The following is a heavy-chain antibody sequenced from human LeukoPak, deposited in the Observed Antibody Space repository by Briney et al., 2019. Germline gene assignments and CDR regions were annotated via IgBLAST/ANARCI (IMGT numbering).Heavy chain of an antibody. J-gene: IGHJ4*02. CDR2: IKQDGSEK. V-gene: IGHV3-7*03. Sequence: GGSLRLSCAASGFTFSSYWMSWVRQAPGKGLEWVANIKQDGSEKYYVDSVKGRFTISRDNAKNSLYLQMNSLRAEDTAVYYCAKGWELLSVVYYFDYWGQGTLVTVSS. CDR3: AKGWELLSVVYYFDY. D-gene: IGHD1-26*01. CDR1: GFTFSSYW.